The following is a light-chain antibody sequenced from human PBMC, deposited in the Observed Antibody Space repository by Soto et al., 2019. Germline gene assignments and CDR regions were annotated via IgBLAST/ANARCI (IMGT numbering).Light chain of an antibody. V-gene: IGLV2-18*02. J-gene: IGLJ2*01. CDR3: SSYTSSSTLV. CDR1: SSDVGNYNR. Sequence: QSALTQPPSVSGSPGQSVTISCAGTSSDVGNYNRVSWYQQPPGTAPKLMIYEVSKRPSGVPGRFSGSKSGNTASLTISGLQAEDDADYYCSSYTSSSTLVFGGGTKLTVL. CDR2: EVS.